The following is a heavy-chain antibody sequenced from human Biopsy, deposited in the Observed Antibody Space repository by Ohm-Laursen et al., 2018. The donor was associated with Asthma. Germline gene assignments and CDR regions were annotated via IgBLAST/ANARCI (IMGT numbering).Heavy chain of an antibody. D-gene: IGHD2-2*01. CDR3: ARKAGSCISRTCYSLDF. CDR2: IDSVFGTT. J-gene: IGHJ4*02. V-gene: IGHV1-69*13. Sequence: SVKVSCKSLGGTFNTYVIGWVRQAPGQGLEWMGGIDSVFGTTTYPQKFQDRVTITADDSTSTVYMELSSLRSEDTAVYYCARKAGSCISRTCYSLDFWGQGTLVTVSS. CDR1: GGTFNTYV.